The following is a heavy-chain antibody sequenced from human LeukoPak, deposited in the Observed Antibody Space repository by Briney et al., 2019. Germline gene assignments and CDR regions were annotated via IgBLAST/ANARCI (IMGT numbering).Heavy chain of an antibody. Sequence: SETLSLTCTVSGESISGFYWNWIRQPPGKGLEWIGYIYYSGSTNYNPSLKSRVTISVDTSKNQFSLKLSSVTAADTAVYYCARFSPRAMGNYLDFWGQGTLVTVSS. D-gene: IGHD7-27*01. CDR2: IYYSGST. V-gene: IGHV4-59*12. CDR3: ARFSPRAMGNYLDF. CDR1: GESISGFY. J-gene: IGHJ4*02.